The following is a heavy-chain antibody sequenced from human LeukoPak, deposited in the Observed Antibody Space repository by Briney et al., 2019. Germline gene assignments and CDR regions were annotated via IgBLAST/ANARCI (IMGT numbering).Heavy chain of an antibody. D-gene: IGHD2-2*01. CDR1: GGSISSGDYY. CDR3: ARALGCSSTSCEHYYYYMDV. CDR2: IYYSGST. Sequence: PSQTLSLTCTVSGGSISSGDYYWSWIRQPPGKGLEWIGYIYYSGSTYYNPSLKSRVTISVDTSKNQFSLKLSSVTAADTAVYYCARALGCSSTSCEHYYYYMDVWGKGTTVTVSS. V-gene: IGHV4-30-4*08. J-gene: IGHJ6*03.